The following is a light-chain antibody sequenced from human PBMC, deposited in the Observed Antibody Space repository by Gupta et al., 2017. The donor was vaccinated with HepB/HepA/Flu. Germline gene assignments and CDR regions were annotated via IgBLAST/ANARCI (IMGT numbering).Light chain of an antibody. Sequence: QPPSVSVAPGQTARITCGGTYVGTKSVHWYRQKPGQAPVLVIYDDTGRPSGIPERFSGSKSGNTATLTITRVEAGDEAEYFCQVWDIDTTHVVFGGGTNLTVL. J-gene: IGLJ2*01. V-gene: IGLV3-21*02. CDR3: QVWDIDTTHVV. CDR1: YVGTKS. CDR2: DDT.